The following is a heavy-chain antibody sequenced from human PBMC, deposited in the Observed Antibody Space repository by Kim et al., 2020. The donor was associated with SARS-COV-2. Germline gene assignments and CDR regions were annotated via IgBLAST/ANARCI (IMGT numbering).Heavy chain of an antibody. V-gene: IGHV3-33*01. J-gene: IGHJ4*02. CDR1: GFTFSSFG. CDR3: ARDESGSYFGCFYY. Sequence: GRSLRLSCAASGFTFSSFGMHWVRQAPGKGLEWVAVIWIDGTNKYYADSVKGRFTISRDNSRNTLYLQMNSLRAEDTAVYYCARDESGSYFGCFYYWGQG. D-gene: IGHD1-26*01. CDR2: IWIDGTNK.